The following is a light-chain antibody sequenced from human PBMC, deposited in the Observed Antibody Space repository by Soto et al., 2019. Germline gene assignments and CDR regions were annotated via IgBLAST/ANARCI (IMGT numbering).Light chain of an antibody. CDR2: DAS. J-gene: IGKJ3*01. Sequence: EIVLTHSPAAVSLSPGERATLSCSASQSISSYLAWYQQKPGQAPRLLIYDASNRATGIPARFSGSGSGTDFTLTISSLEPEDFAVYYCQQRSNWLFGPGTRVDIK. CDR3: QQRSNWL. V-gene: IGKV3-11*01. CDR1: QSISSY.